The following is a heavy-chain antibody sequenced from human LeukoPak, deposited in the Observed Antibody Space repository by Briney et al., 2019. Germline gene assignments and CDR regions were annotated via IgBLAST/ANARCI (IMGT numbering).Heavy chain of an antibody. D-gene: IGHD6-19*01. J-gene: IGHJ4*02. CDR3: ARYRAVAGTGGYYFDS. Sequence: SETLSLTCTVSGGSIGSSNWWSWVRQPPGKGLEWIGEVYHSGTMNDNPSLKSRITMSVDKSKNQFSLKLSSVTAADTAVYYCARYRAVAGTGGYYFDSWGQGTLVTVSS. CDR2: VYHSGTM. V-gene: IGHV4-4*02. CDR1: GGSIGSSNW.